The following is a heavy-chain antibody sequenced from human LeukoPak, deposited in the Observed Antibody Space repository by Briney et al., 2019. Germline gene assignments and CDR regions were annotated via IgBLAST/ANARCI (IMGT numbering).Heavy chain of an antibody. CDR1: GFTFSSYA. CDR3: AKRDFYDSRGYYYLYYFDD. V-gene: IGHV3-23*01. CDR2: ISSSGGT. D-gene: IGHD3-22*01. Sequence: PGGSLRLSCAASGFTFSSYAMSWVRQAPGKGLEWVSAISSSGGTYYADSVKGRFTISRDNSKNTLYLQMNSLRAEDTAVYYCAKRDFYDSRGYYYLYYFDDWGQGTLVTVSS. J-gene: IGHJ4*02.